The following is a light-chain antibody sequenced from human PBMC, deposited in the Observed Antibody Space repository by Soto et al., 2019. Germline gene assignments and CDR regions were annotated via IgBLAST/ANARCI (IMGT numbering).Light chain of an antibody. CDR1: QSVSSNY. Sequence: EIMLTQSPGTLSLTPGERATLSCRASQSVSSNYFAWYQQKPGQAPRLLIYGASSRATGIPDRFSGSGSGTDFTLTISRLEPEDFAIYYCQQYGSSPWTFGQGTKVAIK. CDR2: GAS. V-gene: IGKV3-20*01. J-gene: IGKJ1*01. CDR3: QQYGSSPWT.